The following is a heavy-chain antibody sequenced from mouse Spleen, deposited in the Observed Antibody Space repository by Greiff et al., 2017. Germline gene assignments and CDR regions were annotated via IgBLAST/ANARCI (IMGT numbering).Heavy chain of an antibody. CDR1: GYAFSSSW. Sequence: VQLQQSGPELVKPGASVKISCKASGYAFSSSWMNWVKQRPGKGLEWIGRIYPGDGDTNYNGKFKGKATLTADKSSSTAYMQLSSLTSEDSAVYFCARWGIGYWGQGTTLTVSS. CDR3: ARWGIGY. J-gene: IGHJ2*01. CDR2: IYPGDGDT. V-gene: IGHV1-82*01.